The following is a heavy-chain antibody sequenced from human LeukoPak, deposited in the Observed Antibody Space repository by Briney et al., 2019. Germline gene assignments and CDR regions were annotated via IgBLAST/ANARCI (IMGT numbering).Heavy chain of an antibody. CDR3: ARSGRITRLDY. J-gene: IGHJ4*02. CDR2: IIPIFGTA. D-gene: IGHD3-10*01. Sequence: ASVKVSCTASRGTFSSYAISWVRQAPGQGLEWMGGIIPIFGTANYAQKFQGRVTITTDESTSTAYMELSSLRSEDTAVYYCARSGRITRLDYWGQGTLVTVSS. V-gene: IGHV1-69*05. CDR1: RGTFSSYA.